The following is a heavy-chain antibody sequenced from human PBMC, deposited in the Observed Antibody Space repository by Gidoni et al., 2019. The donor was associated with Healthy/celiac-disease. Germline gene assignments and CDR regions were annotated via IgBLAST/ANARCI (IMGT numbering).Heavy chain of an antibody. V-gene: IGHV3-9*01. D-gene: IGHD2-15*01. CDR2: ISWNSGSI. Sequence: EVQLVESGGGLVQPGRSLRLSRAASGFTFDDYAMHWVRQAPGKGLAWVSGISWNSGSIGYADSVKGRFTISRDNAKNSLYLQMNSLRAEDTALYYCAKDSSGQRRGSRRNSLDYWGQGTLVTVSS. J-gene: IGHJ4*02. CDR1: GFTFDDYA. CDR3: AKDSSGQRRGSRRNSLDY.